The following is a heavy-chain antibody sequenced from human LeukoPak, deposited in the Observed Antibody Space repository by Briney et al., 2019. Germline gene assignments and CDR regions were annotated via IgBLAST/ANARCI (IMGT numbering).Heavy chain of an antibody. V-gene: IGHV3-74*01. Sequence: GGSLRLSCAASGFAFSSYWMHWVRQAPGKGLVWVSRINSDGSSTSYADSVKGRFTISRDNAKNTLYLQMNSLRAEDTAVYYCARGFLTMVRGDPDYWGQGTLVTVSS. CDR2: INSDGSST. D-gene: IGHD3-10*01. CDR1: GFAFSSYW. CDR3: ARGFLTMVRGDPDY. J-gene: IGHJ4*02.